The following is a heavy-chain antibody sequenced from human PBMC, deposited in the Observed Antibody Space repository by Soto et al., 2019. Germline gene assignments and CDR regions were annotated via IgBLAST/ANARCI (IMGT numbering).Heavy chain of an antibody. Sequence: QVQLQESGPGLVKPPGTLSLTCAVSGGSISSSNWWSWVRQPPGKGLEWIGEIYHSGSTNYNPSLKSRATISVDKSKNQFSLNLSSVTAADTAVYYCARGGYCGITSCHQFDSWGQGTLVTVSS. J-gene: IGHJ4*02. V-gene: IGHV4-4*03. CDR2: IYHSGST. D-gene: IGHD2-2*01. CDR3: ARGGYCGITSCHQFDS. CDR1: GGSISSSNW.